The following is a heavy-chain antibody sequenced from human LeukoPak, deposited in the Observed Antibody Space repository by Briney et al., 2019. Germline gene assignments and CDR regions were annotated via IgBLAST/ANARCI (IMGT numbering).Heavy chain of an antibody. Sequence: AASVKVSCKVSGYTLTELSMHWVRQAPGKGLEGMGGFDPEDGETIYAQKFQGRVTMTEDTSTDTAYMELSSLRSEDTAVYYCATFDSAYYYDSSGYYYRYFQHWGQGTLVTVSS. CDR2: FDPEDGET. D-gene: IGHD3-22*01. CDR1: GYTLTELS. V-gene: IGHV1-24*01. J-gene: IGHJ1*01. CDR3: ATFDSAYYYDSSGYYYRYFQH.